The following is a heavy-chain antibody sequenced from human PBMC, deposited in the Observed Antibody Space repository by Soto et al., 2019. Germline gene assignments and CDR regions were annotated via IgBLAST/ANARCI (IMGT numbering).Heavy chain of an antibody. CDR2: ISAYNGNT. CDR1: GYTFTSYG. CDR3: ARSRFIWGSCSGVICYGALDI. D-gene: IGHD2-15*01. V-gene: IGHV1-18*01. J-gene: IGHJ3*02. Sequence: GASVKVSCKASGYTFTSYGISWVRQAPGQGLEWMGWISAYNGNTNYAQKLQGRVTMTTDTSTSTAYMELRSLRSDDTAVYYCARSRFIWGSCSGVICYGALDIWGQGTMVTGSS.